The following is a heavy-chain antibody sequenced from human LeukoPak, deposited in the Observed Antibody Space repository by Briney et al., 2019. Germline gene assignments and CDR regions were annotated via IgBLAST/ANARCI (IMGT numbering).Heavy chain of an antibody. CDR3: ARAPGRGMTLDY. Sequence: PSQTLSLTCTVSGGSISSGGYYWSWIRQHPGKGLEWIGYIYCSGSTYYNPSLKSRVTISVDTSKNQFSLKLSSVTAADTAVYYCARAPGRGMTLDYWGQGTLVTVSS. CDR2: IYCSGST. D-gene: IGHD1-14*01. J-gene: IGHJ4*02. V-gene: IGHV4-31*03. CDR1: GGSISSGGYY.